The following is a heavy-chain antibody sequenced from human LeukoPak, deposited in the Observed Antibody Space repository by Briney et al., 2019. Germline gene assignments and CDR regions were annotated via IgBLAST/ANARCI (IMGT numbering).Heavy chain of an antibody. Sequence: SETLSLTCTVSGGSISSYYWSWIRQPAGKGLEWIGRIYTSGSTNYNPSLKSRVTMSVDTSKNQFSLKLSSVTAADTAVYYCARLAGAAAAVTYFDYWGQGTLVTVSS. J-gene: IGHJ4*02. CDR1: GGSISSYY. V-gene: IGHV4-4*07. CDR2: IYTSGST. D-gene: IGHD6-13*01. CDR3: ARLAGAAAAVTYFDY.